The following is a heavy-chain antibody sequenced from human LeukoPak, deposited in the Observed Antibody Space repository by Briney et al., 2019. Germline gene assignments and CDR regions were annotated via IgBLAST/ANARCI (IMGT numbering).Heavy chain of an antibody. Sequence: ASVKVSCKASGGTFSSYAISWVRQAPGQGLEWMGGIIPIFGTANYAQKFQGRVTITADESTSTAYMELSSLRSEDTAVYYCASSLYYYDSSGYAFDIWGQGTMVTVSS. D-gene: IGHD3-22*01. V-gene: IGHV1-69*13. CDR3: ASSLYYYDSSGYAFDI. CDR1: GGTFSSYA. J-gene: IGHJ3*02. CDR2: IIPIFGTA.